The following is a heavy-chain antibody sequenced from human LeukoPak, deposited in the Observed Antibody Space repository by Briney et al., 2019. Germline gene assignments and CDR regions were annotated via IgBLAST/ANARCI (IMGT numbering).Heavy chain of an antibody. J-gene: IGHJ4*02. CDR1: GGSISSYY. Sequence: SETLSLTCTVSGGSISSYYWGWIRQPPGKGLEWIGNIYYSGSTYYNPSLKSRVTISVDTSKNQFSLKLSSVTAADTAVYCCARQYVAVAGLEQFFDYWGQGTLVTVSS. CDR3: ARQYVAVAGLEQFFDY. D-gene: IGHD6-19*01. V-gene: IGHV4-39*01. CDR2: IYYSGST.